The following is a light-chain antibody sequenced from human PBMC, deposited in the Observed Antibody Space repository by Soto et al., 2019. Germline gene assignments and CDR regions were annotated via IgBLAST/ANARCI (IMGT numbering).Light chain of an antibody. CDR2: GAS. CDR1: QSVSSSY. J-gene: IGKJ1*01. V-gene: IGKV3-20*01. CDR3: QQYYSSSWT. Sequence: EIVLTQSPGTLSLSPGERATLSCRASQSVSSSYLVWYQQKPGQAPRLLIYGASSRATGIPDRFSGSGSGADFTLTISRLEAEDVAFYYWQQYYSSSWTFGQGTKVEIK.